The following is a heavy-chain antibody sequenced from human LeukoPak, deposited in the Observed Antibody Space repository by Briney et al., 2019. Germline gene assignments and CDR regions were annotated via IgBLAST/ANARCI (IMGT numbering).Heavy chain of an antibody. CDR1: GGSMSSYY. CDR3: ATVHQHLALYAFDI. J-gene: IGHJ3*02. CDR2: INHSGST. D-gene: IGHD6-13*01. Sequence: PSETLSLTCTVSGGSMSSYYWSWIRQPPGKGLEWIGEINHSGSTNYNPSLKSRVSIGVDTSKHQFSLRLSSVTAADTAVYYCATVHQHLALYAFDIWGQGTMLTVSS. V-gene: IGHV4-34*01.